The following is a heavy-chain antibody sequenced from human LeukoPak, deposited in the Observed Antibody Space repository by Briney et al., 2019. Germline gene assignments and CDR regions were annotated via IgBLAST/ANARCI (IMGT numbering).Heavy chain of an antibody. CDR1: GFTFSSYG. CDR3: AKVSPGYSSGFDY. D-gene: IGHD6-19*01. V-gene: IGHV3-33*06. Sequence: GGSLRLSCAASGFTFSSYGMHWVRQAPGKGLEWVAVIWYDGSNKYYADSVKGRLTISGDNSKNTLYLQMNSLRAEDTAVYYCAKVSPGYSSGFDYWGRGTLVTVSS. J-gene: IGHJ4*02. CDR2: IWYDGSNK.